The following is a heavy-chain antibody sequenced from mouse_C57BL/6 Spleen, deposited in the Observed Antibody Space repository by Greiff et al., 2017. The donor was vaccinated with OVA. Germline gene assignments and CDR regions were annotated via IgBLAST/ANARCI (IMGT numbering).Heavy chain of an antibody. CDR1: GYTFTSYW. Sequence: QVQLKQPGAELVKPGASVKVSCKASGYTFTSYWLYWVKQRPGQGLEWIGRIHPSDSDTNYNQKFKGKATLTVDKSSSTAYMQLSSLTSEDSAVYYCAIEGIYYYGSSYPYAMDYWGQGTSVTVSS. CDR3: AIEGIYYYGSSYPYAMDY. CDR2: IHPSDSDT. V-gene: IGHV1-74*01. D-gene: IGHD1-1*01. J-gene: IGHJ4*01.